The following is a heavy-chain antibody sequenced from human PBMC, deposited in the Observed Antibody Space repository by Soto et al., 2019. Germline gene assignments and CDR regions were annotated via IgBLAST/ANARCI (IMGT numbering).Heavy chain of an antibody. CDR2: VFHTGTT. J-gene: IGHJ4*02. CDR3: ASSAGWYAVHS. CDR1: GDSVSSPYY. Sequence: QVQLQESGPGLVKPSGTLSLTCAVSGDSVSSPYYWCWVRQPPGKGLEWIGEVFHTGTTSYNPSLRSRVTVSMDKSNNQFSLDLSSVTAADTAVSYCASSAGWYAVHSWGPGALVIVSS. D-gene: IGHD2-15*01. V-gene: IGHV4-4*02.